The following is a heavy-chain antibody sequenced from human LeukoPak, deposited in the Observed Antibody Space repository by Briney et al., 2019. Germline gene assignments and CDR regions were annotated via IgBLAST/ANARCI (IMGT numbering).Heavy chain of an antibody. CDR2: ISYDGSNK. D-gene: IGHD1-26*01. Sequence: PGGSLRLSCAASGFTFSSYGMHWVRQAPGKGLEWVAVISYDGSNKYYADSVEGRFTISRDNSKNTLYLQMNSLRAEDTAVYYCAKDRESYYEAYYFDYWGQGTLVTVSS. J-gene: IGHJ4*02. CDR1: GFTFSSYG. CDR3: AKDRESYYEAYYFDY. V-gene: IGHV3-30*18.